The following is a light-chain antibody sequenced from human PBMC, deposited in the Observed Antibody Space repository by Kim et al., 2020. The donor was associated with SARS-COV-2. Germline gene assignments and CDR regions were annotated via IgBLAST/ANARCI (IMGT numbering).Light chain of an antibody. J-gene: IGKJ2*01. CDR2: DAS. Sequence: LPPGETATLSCRASQSVSSFLAWYQQKPGQAPRLLIYDASNRAPGIPARFSASGSGTDFTLTISSLEPEDFAVYYCQQRTNWPPFTFGQGTKLEIK. CDR1: QSVSSF. CDR3: QQRTNWPPFT. V-gene: IGKV3-11*01.